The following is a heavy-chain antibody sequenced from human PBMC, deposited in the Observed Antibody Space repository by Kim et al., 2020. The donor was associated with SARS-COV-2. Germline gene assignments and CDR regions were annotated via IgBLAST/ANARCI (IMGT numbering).Heavy chain of an antibody. J-gene: IGHJ6*01. V-gene: IGHV3-11*01. Sequence: GGSLRLSCAASGFIVSDYYMSWIRQAPGKGLEWIAYISSSGRTVFYADSVEGRFAISRDDAMNSVFLEMNSLRAEDTARYYCVREGVVTVGYDYYGMDV. D-gene: IGHD1-26*01. CDR3: VREGVVTVGYDYYGMDV. CDR1: GFIVSDYY. CDR2: ISSSGRTV.